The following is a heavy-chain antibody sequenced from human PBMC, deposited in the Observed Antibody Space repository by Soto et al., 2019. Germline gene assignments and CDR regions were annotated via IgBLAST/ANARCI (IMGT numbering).Heavy chain of an antibody. CDR1: GFTFSSYA. Sequence: EVQLVESGGSLVQPGGSLRLSCAASGFTFSSYAMSWVRQAPGKGLEWVSVINNGGSGTFYADSVRGRFTISRDNFKNTLSLEMNSLRAEDTAVYYCAKADKTYSSTWLYYFDFWGQGTLVTVSS. CDR3: AKADKTYSSTWLYYFDF. J-gene: IGHJ4*02. CDR2: INNGGSGT. V-gene: IGHV3-23*03. D-gene: IGHD6-13*01.